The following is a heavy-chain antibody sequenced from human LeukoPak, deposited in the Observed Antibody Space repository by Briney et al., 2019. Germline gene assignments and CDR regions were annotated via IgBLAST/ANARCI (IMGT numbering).Heavy chain of an antibody. V-gene: IGHV1-8*01. CDR3: ARDNDRRIVVVPAASLGY. D-gene: IGHD2-2*01. J-gene: IGHJ4*02. Sequence: ASVKVSCKASGYTFTSYDINWVRQATGHGLEWMGWMNPNSGNTGYAQKLQGRVTMTTDTSTSTAYMELRSLRSDDTAVYYCARDNDRRIVVVPAASLGYWGQGTLVTVSS. CDR2: MNPNSGNT. CDR1: GYTFTSYD.